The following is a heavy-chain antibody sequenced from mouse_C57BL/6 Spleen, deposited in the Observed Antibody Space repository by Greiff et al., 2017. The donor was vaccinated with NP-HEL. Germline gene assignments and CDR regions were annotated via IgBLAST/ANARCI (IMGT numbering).Heavy chain of an antibody. Sequence: DVKLVESGGGLVQPGGSLSLSCAASGFTFTDYYMSWVRQPPGKALEWLGFIRNKANGYTTEYSASVKGRFTISRDNSQSILYLQMNALRAEDSATYYCARSYGSYPYYAMDYWGQGTSVTVSS. J-gene: IGHJ4*01. D-gene: IGHD1-1*01. CDR3: ARSYGSYPYYAMDY. V-gene: IGHV7-3*01. CDR1: GFTFTDYY. CDR2: IRNKANGYTT.